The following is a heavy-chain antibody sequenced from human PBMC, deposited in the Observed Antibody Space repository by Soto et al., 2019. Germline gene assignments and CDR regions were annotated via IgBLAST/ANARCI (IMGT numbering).Heavy chain of an antibody. CDR1: GFTFSSYD. CDR3: ARGPPEYCSGGSCYRDGAFDI. V-gene: IGHV3-13*01. D-gene: IGHD2-15*01. Sequence: EVQLVESGGGLVQPGGSLRLSCAASGFTFSSYDMHWVRQATGKGLEWVSAIGTAGDTYYPGSVKGRCTISRENDKNSLYLQLNSLRAGDTAVYYCARGPPEYCSGGSCYRDGAFDIWGQGTMVTVSS. CDR2: IGTAGDT. J-gene: IGHJ3*02.